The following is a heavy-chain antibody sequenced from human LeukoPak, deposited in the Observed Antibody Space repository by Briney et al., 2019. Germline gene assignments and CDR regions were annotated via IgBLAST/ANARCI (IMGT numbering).Heavy chain of an antibody. CDR1: GGSFSGYY. V-gene: IGHV4-34*01. CDR3: ARGTVRDSYTEYFDY. Sequence: PSETLSLTCAVYGGSFSGYYWSWIRQPPGKGLEWIGEINHSGSTNYNPSLKSRVTISVDTSKNQFSLKLSSVTAADTAVYYCARGTVRDSYTEYFDYWGQGTLVTVSS. CDR2: INHSGST. D-gene: IGHD5-24*01. J-gene: IGHJ4*02.